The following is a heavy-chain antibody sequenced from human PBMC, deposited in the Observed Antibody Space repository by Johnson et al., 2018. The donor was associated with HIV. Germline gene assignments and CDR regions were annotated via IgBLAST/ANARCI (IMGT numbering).Heavy chain of an antibody. CDR2: IYSGGST. CDR1: GFTLSSYW. J-gene: IGHJ3*02. CDR3: ATDSSSGVYDAFDI. Sequence: VQLVESGGGVVQPGRSLRLSCAASGFTLSSYWMHWVRQAPGKGLEWVSVIYSGGSTYDADSVKGRFTISRDNSKNMLYLQMNSLRAEDTAVYYCATDSSSGVYDAFDIWGQGTMVTVSS. D-gene: IGHD6-13*01. V-gene: IGHV3-66*02.